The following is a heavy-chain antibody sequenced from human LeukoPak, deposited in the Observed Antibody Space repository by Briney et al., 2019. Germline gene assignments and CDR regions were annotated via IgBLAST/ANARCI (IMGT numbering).Heavy chain of an antibody. D-gene: IGHD3-22*01. Sequence: PGGSLRLSCAASGFTFSNYWMSWVRQSPGKGLEWVANIKQDGSDNYYVDSVKGRFTISRDNAKKSLYLQISSLRAEDTAVYYCAREASDYYHGTGGLDSWGQGTLVTVSS. CDR3: AREASDYYHGTGGLDS. CDR2: IKQDGSDN. J-gene: IGHJ4*02. V-gene: IGHV3-7*01. CDR1: GFTFSNYW.